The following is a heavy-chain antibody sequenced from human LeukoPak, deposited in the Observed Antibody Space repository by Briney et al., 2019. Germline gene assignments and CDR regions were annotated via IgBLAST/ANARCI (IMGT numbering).Heavy chain of an antibody. Sequence: VASVTVSCKASGYTFTGYYMHWVRQAPGQGLEWMGWINPNSGGTNYAQKFQGGVTMTRDTSISTAYMELSRLRSDDTAVYYCARGVLVGASDYWGQGTLVTVSS. CDR2: INPNSGGT. CDR1: GYTFTGYY. D-gene: IGHD1-26*01. J-gene: IGHJ4*02. CDR3: ARGVLVGASDY. V-gene: IGHV1-2*02.